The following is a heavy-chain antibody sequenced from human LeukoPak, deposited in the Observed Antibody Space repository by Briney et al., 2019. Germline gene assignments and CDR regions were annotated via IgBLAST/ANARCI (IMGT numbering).Heavy chain of an antibody. Sequence: GGSLRLSCEASGLTFNSYWMSWVRQAPGKGLEWVSLISASGANTYSTDSVKGRFTLSRDNSENTLYLQMNSLRAGDTAVYYCAKDIEISYWGQGTLVTVSS. CDR1: GLTFNSYW. D-gene: IGHD2-15*01. CDR2: ISASGANT. J-gene: IGHJ4*02. V-gene: IGHV3-23*01. CDR3: AKDIEISY.